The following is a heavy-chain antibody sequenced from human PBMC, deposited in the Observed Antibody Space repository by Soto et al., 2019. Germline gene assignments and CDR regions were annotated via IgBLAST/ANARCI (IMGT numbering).Heavy chain of an antibody. CDR1: GGSISSYY. Sequence: SETLSLTCTVSGGSISSYYWSWIRQPPGKGLEWIGYIYYSGSTNYNPSLKSRVTISVDTSKNQFSLKLSSVTAADTAVYYCARSMDRYCSAPWGQGTLVTVSS. V-gene: IGHV4-59*08. J-gene: IGHJ5*02. D-gene: IGHD2-15*01. CDR2: IYYSGST. CDR3: ARSMDRYCSAP.